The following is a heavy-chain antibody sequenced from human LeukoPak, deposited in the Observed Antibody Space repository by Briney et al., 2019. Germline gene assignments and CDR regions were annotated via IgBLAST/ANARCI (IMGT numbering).Heavy chain of an antibody. V-gene: IGHV3-23*01. D-gene: IGHD6-19*01. CDR3: ARDGGSGWYEYFDY. CDR2: TAGSGISK. Sequence: GGSLRLSCVASGFTFNNYAMSWVRQAPGRGLEWASSTAGSGISKDYADSVKGRFTISKDKSKNTLYLQMNSLRAEDTAVYYCARDGGSGWYEYFDYWGQGTLVTVSS. J-gene: IGHJ4*02. CDR1: GFTFNNYA.